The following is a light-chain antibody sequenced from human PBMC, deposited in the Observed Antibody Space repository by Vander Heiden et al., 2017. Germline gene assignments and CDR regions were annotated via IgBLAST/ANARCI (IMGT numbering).Light chain of an antibody. V-gene: IGLV3-1*01. CDR1: KLGDKY. J-gene: IGLJ2*01. CDR2: QDS. CDR3: QAWDSSTVV. Sequence: SYELTQPPSLSVSPGQTVSITCSGDKLGDKYASWYQQKPGQSPVLFIFQDSKPPSGIPGRFSGSIAGNTATLTISRTQAMDEADYYCQAWDSSTVVFGGGTKLTV.